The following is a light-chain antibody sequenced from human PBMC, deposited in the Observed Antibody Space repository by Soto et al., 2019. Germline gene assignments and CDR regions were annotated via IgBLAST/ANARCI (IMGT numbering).Light chain of an antibody. V-gene: IGKV3D-15*01. CDR2: GAS. CDR1: QSLSSN. J-gene: IGKJ1*01. Sequence: EIVMTQSPVTLSVSPGERVTLSCRASQSLSSNLAWHQQKPGQPPRLLIYGASTRATGIPARFSGSGSGTEFTLTITNLQSEDFAVYYCQQYNNWPPWTFGQGTKVDIK. CDR3: QQYNNWPPWT.